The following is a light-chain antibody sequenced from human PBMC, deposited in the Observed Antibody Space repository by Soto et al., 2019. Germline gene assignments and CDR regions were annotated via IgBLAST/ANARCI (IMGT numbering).Light chain of an antibody. CDR2: DAS. Sequence: DIQMTQSPSSLFASVGDRVTITCQATQDINIYLNWYQQKPGKAPNLLIYDASNLEIGVPSRFSGSGSGTEFTLTISSLQPDDFATYYCQQYNSYSTFGQGTKVDIK. CDR1: QDINIY. V-gene: IGKV1-33*01. CDR3: QQYNSYST. J-gene: IGKJ1*01.